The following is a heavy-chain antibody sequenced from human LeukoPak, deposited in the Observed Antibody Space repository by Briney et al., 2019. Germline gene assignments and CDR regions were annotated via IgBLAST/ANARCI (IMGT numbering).Heavy chain of an antibody. D-gene: IGHD3-10*01. V-gene: IGHV4-34*01. CDR3: ARCPRRPNYYGSGSCLYWFDP. CDR2: INHSGST. J-gene: IGHJ5*02. CDR1: GGSFSGYY. Sequence: PSETLSLTCAVYGGSFSGYYWSWIRQPPGKGLEWIGEINHSGSTNYNPSLKSRVTISVDTSKNQFSLKLSSVTAADTAVYYCARCPRRPNYYGSGSCLYWFDPWGQGTLVTVSS.